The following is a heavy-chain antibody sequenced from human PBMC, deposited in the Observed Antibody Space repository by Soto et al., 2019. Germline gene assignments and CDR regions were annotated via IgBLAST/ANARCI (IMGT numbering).Heavy chain of an antibody. V-gene: IGHV2-5*02. CDR3: AHRRSNSFSH. J-gene: IGHJ4*02. Sequence: QITLKESGPTLVKPTQTLTLTCTFSGVSLSTSGVGVDWIRQPQGKALEWRALIYWDDVKRYSPSLKNKITITKDTSKLQVVRTMIIMDHVDAAAYYCAHRRSNSFSHWGQGSLITLSS. CDR1: GVSLSTSGVG. D-gene: IGHD2-8*01. CDR2: IYWDDVK.